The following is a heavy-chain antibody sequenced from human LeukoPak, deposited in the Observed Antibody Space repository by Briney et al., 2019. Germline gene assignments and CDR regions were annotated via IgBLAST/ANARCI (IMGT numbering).Heavy chain of an antibody. CDR1: GFTFGSYA. Sequence: GGSLRLSCAASGFTFGSYAMSWVRQAPGKGLEWVSAISGSGYNTNYADSVKGRFTISRDNSRNTLYLQMNYLRAEDTAVYYCAKDHSLTLTTVSHYFDYWGQGTLVTVSS. CDR3: AKDHSLTLTTVSHYFDY. V-gene: IGHV3-23*01. CDR2: ISGSGYNT. J-gene: IGHJ4*02. D-gene: IGHD4-17*01.